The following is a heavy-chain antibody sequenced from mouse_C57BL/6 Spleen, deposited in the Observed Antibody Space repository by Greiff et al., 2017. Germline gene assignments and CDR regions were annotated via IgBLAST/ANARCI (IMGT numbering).Heavy chain of an antibody. CDR3: TGREAWFAY. CDR1: GFTFSNYW. Sequence: EVKLVESGGGLVQPGGSMKLSCVASGFTFSNYWMNWVRQSPETGLEWVAQIRLKSDNYATHYAESVKGRFTISRDDSKSSVYLQMNNLRAEDTGIYYCTGREAWFAYWGQGTLVTVSA. V-gene: IGHV6-3*01. CDR2: IRLKSDNYAT. J-gene: IGHJ3*01.